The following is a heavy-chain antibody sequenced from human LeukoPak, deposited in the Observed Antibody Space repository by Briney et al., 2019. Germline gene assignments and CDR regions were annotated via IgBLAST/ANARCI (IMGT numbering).Heavy chain of an antibody. J-gene: IGHJ4*02. CDR1: GFTFSSYA. CDR3: AKIGGGATEYYFDY. D-gene: IGHD2-21*01. V-gene: IGHV3-23*01. Sequence: GGSLRLSCVASGFTFSSYAMSWVRQAPGKGLEWVSAISGSGGSTYYADSVKGRFTISRDNSKNTLYLQMNSLRAEDTAVYYCAKIGGGATEYYFDYWGQGTLVTVSS. CDR2: ISGSGGST.